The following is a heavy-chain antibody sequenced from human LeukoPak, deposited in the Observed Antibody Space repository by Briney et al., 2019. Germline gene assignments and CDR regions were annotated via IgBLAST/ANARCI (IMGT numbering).Heavy chain of an antibody. V-gene: IGHV3-21*01. CDR3: ARGQGGDGYRGAFDY. Sequence: GGSLRLSCAASGFTFSSYSMNWVRQAPGKGLEWVSSISSSSSYIYYADSVKGRFTISRDNAKNSLYLQMNSLRAEDTAVYYCARGQGGDGYRGAFDYWGQGTLVTVSS. D-gene: IGHD5-24*01. J-gene: IGHJ4*02. CDR1: GFTFSSYS. CDR2: ISSSSSYI.